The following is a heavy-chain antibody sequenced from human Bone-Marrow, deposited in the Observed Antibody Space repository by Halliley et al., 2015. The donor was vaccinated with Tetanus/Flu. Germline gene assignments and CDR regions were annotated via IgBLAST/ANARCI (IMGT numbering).Heavy chain of an antibody. CDR2: GTHI. V-gene: IGHV3-33*01. D-gene: IGHD6-13*01. J-gene: IGHJ6*02. Sequence: GTHIQYADAVKGRVSTARDDSKGTVYLQLNSLRAEDTAVYYCARVIYSSSARYSPYGTDIWGQGTTVTVSS. CDR3: ARVIYSSSARYSPYGTDI.